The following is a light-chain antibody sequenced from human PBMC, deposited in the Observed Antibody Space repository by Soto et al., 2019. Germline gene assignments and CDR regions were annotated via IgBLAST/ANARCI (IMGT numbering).Light chain of an antibody. Sequence: QSALTQPASVSGSPGQSITISCTGTSSDVGGFNYVSWYQQYPGKAPKLMIYSVSNRPSGVSNRFSGSKSGNTASLTISGLLAEDEADYYCSSYTSSTTRVFGGGTQLTVL. CDR3: SSYTSSTTRV. CDR2: SVS. CDR1: SSDVGGFNY. V-gene: IGLV2-14*01. J-gene: IGLJ3*02.